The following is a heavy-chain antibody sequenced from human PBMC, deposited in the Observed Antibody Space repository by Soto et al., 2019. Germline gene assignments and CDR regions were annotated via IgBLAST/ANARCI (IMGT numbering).Heavy chain of an antibody. CDR1: GYSFTYFT. J-gene: IGHJ4*02. D-gene: IGHD1-1*01. CDR2: INTGNGNT. Sequence: QVQLVQSGAEVKMPGASVKISCKTTGYSFTYFTIHWVRQAPGQGLEWMGWINTGNGNTKYLQRFQRRATITRDTSADTVYLELSSLTSADTGVYYCARNEAPGGTRPALHWGQGTLVTVSS. CDR3: ARNEAPGGTRPALH. V-gene: IGHV1-3*04.